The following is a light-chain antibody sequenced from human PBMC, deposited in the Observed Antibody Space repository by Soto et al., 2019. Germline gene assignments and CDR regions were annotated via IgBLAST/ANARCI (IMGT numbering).Light chain of an antibody. J-gene: IGKJ4*01. CDR1: QDISSW. V-gene: IGKV1-12*01. Sequence: DIQMTQSPSSVSASVGDRVTITCRASQDISSWLAWYQQKPAKAPNLLIYAASSLHSWVTARFSGSDSGTDFTLTISSVQPEDSASYYCQQKNSYPLTFGGGTKVEI. CDR2: AAS. CDR3: QQKNSYPLT.